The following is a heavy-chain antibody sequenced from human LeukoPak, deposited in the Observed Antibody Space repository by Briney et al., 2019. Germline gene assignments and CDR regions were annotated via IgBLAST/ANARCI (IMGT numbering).Heavy chain of an antibody. Sequence: QSGGSLRLSCAASGFTFSSYWMSWVRQAPGKGLEWVANIKQDGSEKYYVDSVKGRFTISRDNAKNSLYLQMNSLRAEDTAVYYCARDTGHFFFSGRYEGGYYWGQGTLVTVSS. D-gene: IGHD6-19*01. V-gene: IGHV3-7*01. J-gene: IGHJ4*02. CDR2: IKQDGSEK. CDR3: ARDTGHFFFSGRYEGGYY. CDR1: GFTFSSYW.